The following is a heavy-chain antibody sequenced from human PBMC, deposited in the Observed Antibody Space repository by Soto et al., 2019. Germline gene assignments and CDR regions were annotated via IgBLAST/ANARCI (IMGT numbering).Heavy chain of an antibody. V-gene: IGHV4-34*01. Sequence: QVQLQQWGAGLLKPSETLSLTCAVYGGSFSGYYWSWIRQPPGKGLEWIGEINHSGSTNYNPSLESRVTISVDTSKNQCSLKLSSVTAADTAVYYCARGKWELRFGYWGQGTLVTVSS. D-gene: IGHD1-26*01. CDR2: INHSGST. J-gene: IGHJ4*02. CDR1: GGSFSGYY. CDR3: ARGKWELRFGY.